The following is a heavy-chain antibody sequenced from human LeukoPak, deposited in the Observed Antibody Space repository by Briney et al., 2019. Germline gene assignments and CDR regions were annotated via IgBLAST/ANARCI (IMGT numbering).Heavy chain of an antibody. Sequence: SETLSLTCTVSGGSISSYYWSWIRQPPGKGLEWIGYIYYSGSTNYNPSLKSRVTISVDTSKNQLSLKLSSVTAADTAVYYCARLGAFWSGYYWGYYMDVWGKGTTVTVSS. CDR3: ARLGAFWSGYYWGYYMDV. V-gene: IGHV4-59*01. CDR2: IYYSGST. J-gene: IGHJ6*03. D-gene: IGHD3-3*01. CDR1: GGSISSYY.